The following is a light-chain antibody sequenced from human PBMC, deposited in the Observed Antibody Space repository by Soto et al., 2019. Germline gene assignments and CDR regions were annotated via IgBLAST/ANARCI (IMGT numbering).Light chain of an antibody. CDR1: QGISSA. J-gene: IGKJ3*01. CDR2: DAS. CDR3: QQFDDYPFT. Sequence: AIQLTQSPSSLSASVGDSVTITCRASQGISSALAWYQQTPGRAPKLLIYDASTLASGVPSGFSGSRSGTDFTRNVSNLQHEDFATYYYQQFDDYPFTFGPGTKVDS. V-gene: IGKV1D-13*01.